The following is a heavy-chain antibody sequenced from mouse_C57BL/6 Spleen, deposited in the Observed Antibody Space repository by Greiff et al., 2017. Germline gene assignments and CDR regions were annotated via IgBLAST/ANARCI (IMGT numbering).Heavy chain of an antibody. J-gene: IGHJ4*01. V-gene: IGHV1-53*01. CDR2: INPSNGGT. Sequence: QVQLQQPGTELVKPGASVKLSCKASGYTFTSYWMHWVKQRPGQGLEWIGNINPSNGGTNYNEKFKSKATLTVDKSSSTAYMQLSSLTSEDSAVYYCARSEGAYYSNYDYAMDYWGQGTSVTVSS. CDR1: GYTFTSYW. CDR3: ARSEGAYYSNYDYAMDY. D-gene: IGHD2-5*01.